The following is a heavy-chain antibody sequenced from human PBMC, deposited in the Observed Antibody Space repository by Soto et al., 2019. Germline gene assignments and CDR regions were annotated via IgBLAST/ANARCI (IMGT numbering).Heavy chain of an antibody. CDR3: ARDKFRDWGYSTNLYQH. J-gene: IGHJ1*01. V-gene: IGHV3-7*01. Sequence: GGSLRLSCAAAGLNIRSYWMSWVRQATGKGLEWVANIRQDGSEKYYVDSVKGRFTISRDNAKNSLYLQMNSLRAEDTAVYYCARDKFRDWGYSTNLYQHWGQGTLVTVSS. CDR2: IRQDGSEK. CDR1: GLNIRSYW. D-gene: IGHD6-13*01.